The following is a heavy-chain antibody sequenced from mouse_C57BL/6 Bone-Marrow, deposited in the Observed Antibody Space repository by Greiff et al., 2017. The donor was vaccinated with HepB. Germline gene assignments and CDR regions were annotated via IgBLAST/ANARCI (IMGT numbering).Heavy chain of an antibody. J-gene: IGHJ1*03. CDR2: ISSGSSTI. Sequence: EVMLVESGGGLVKPGGSLKLSCAASGFTFSDYGIHWVRQAPEKGLEWVAYISSGSSTIYYADTVKGRFTISRDNAKNTLFLQMTSLRSEDTAMYYCARQRYFDVWGTGTTVTVSS. CDR3: ARQRYFDV. CDR1: GFTFSDYG. V-gene: IGHV5-17*01.